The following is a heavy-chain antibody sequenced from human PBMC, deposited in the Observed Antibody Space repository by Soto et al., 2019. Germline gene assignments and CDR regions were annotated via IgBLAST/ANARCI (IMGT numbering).Heavy chain of an antibody. V-gene: IGHV3-48*02. CDR3: ARGLATSY. J-gene: IGHJ4*02. CDR2: ISSSSSTI. CDR1: XXTXSXXS. D-gene: IGHD6-19*01. Sequence: EVQLVESGGGLVQPGGSLRLSCAASXXTXSXXSMNWVRQAPGKGLEWVSYISSSSSTIYYADSVKGRFTISRDNAKNSLYLQMNSLRDEDTAVXYCARGLATSYWGQGTLVTVSS.